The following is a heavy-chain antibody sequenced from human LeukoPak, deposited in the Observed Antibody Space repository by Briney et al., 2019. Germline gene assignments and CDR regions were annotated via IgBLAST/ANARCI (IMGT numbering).Heavy chain of an antibody. D-gene: IGHD3-10*01. J-gene: IGHJ4*02. CDR3: ARVGDYYYGSGILVY. V-gene: IGHV3-20*04. CDR2: INWNGGST. Sequence: GGSLRLSCAASGFTFDDYGMSWVRQAPGKGLEWVSGINWNGGSTGYADSVKGRFTISRDNAKNSLYLQMNSLRAEDTAVYYCARVGDYYYGSGILVYWGQGTLVTVSS. CDR1: GFTFDDYG.